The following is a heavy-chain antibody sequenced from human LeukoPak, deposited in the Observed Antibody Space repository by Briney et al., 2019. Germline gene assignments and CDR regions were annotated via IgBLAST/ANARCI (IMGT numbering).Heavy chain of an antibody. Sequence: ASVKVSCKVSGYTLSELSMHWVRQAPGKGLEWVGGFDPEDGETIYAQKFQGRVTMTEDTSTDTAYMELSSLRSEDTAVYYCATGVAAYYYFDYWGQGTLVTVSS. CDR3: ATGVAAYYYFDY. J-gene: IGHJ4*02. CDR1: GYTLSELS. CDR2: FDPEDGET. V-gene: IGHV1-24*01. D-gene: IGHD6-13*01.